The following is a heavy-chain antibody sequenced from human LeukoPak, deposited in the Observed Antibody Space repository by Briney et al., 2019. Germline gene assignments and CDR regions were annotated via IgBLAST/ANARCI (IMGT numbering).Heavy chain of an antibody. CDR3: ARGRLELSDSGDYYYDLTGDAFDI. J-gene: IGHJ3*02. Sequence: GASVKVSCKASGYTFTTYYMHWVRQAPGQRPEWMGIINPRGGSTDYAQKFQGRVTMTRDMSTSTLYMELSSLRSEDTAVYFCARGRLELSDSGDYYYDLTGDAFDIWGQGTMVTISS. V-gene: IGHV1-46*01. CDR2: INPRGGST. CDR1: GYTFTTYY. D-gene: IGHD3-3*01.